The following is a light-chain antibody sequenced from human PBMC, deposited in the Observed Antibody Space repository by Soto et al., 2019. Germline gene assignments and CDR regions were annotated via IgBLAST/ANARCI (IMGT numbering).Light chain of an antibody. CDR2: ATS. CDR3: KHPGYPQWT. Sequence: LVLTQSPGTLSLSPGETAALSCRASQIGSGNYLSWYQQKPGQAPRLLIYATSTMAPGIPDRFSGSGSATDFTLTITGLEPEDSAVYFCKHPGYPQWTFGRGTKVDI. V-gene: IGKV3-20*01. CDR1: QIGSGNY. J-gene: IGKJ1*01.